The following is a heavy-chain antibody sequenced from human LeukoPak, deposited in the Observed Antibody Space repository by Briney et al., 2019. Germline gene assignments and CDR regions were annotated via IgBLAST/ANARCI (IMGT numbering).Heavy chain of an antibody. CDR3: ARHSTDSGSYDY. J-gene: IGHJ4*02. Sequence: ASVKVSCKASGYTFTSYDINWVRQATGQGLEWMGWMNPNSGNTGYAQKFQGRVTMTRNTSKSTAYMELSSLRSEDTAVYYCARHSTDSGSYDYWGQGTLVTVSS. CDR2: MNPNSGNT. D-gene: IGHD6-19*01. CDR1: GYTFTSYD. V-gene: IGHV1-8*01.